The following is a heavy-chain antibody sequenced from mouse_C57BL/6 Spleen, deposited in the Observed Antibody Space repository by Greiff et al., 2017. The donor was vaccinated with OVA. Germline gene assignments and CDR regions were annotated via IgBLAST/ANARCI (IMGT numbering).Heavy chain of an antibody. CDR1: GYTFTSYW. D-gene: IGHD6-2*01. CDR3: ARESLGYYAMDY. V-gene: IGHV1-61*01. J-gene: IGHJ4*01. CDR2: IYPSDSET. Sequence: QVQLKQPGAELVRPGSSVKLSCKASGYTFTSYWMDWVKQRPGQGLEWIGNIYPSDSETHYNQKFKDKATLTVDKSSSTADMQLSSLTSEDSAVYYCARESLGYYAMDYWGQGTSVTVSS.